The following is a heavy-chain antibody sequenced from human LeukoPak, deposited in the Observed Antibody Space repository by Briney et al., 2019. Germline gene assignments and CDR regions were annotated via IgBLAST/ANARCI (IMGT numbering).Heavy chain of an antibody. D-gene: IGHD2-15*01. J-gene: IGHJ5*02. CDR3: ARELGSHWFDP. CDR2: IYYSGST. CDR1: GGSISRYC. Sequence: SETLSLTCTVSGGSISRYCWSWIRQPPGKGLEWIGYIYYSGSTNYNPSLKSRVTISVDTSKNQFSLKLSSVTAADTAVYYCARELGSHWFDPWGQGTLVTVSS. V-gene: IGHV4-59*01.